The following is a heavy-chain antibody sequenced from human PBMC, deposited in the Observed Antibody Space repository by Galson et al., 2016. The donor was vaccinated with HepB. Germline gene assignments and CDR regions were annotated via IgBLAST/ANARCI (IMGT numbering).Heavy chain of an antibody. CDR3: AGVRHLAAAGSFNYHSLDV. V-gene: IGHV4-59*02. D-gene: IGHD6-13*01. J-gene: IGHJ6*02. Sequence: SETLSLTCSVSGGSVNSDYWSWVRRPPGMGLEWIGYGHYSGSTNYSPSLKSRVSILLDTSKNQYSLRLTSVTAADTAVYYCAGVRHLAAAGSFNYHSLDVWGHGTTVTVS. CDR2: GHYSGST. CDR1: GGSVNSDY.